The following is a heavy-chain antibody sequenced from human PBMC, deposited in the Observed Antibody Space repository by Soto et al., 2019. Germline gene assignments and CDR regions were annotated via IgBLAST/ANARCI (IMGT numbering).Heavy chain of an antibody. CDR1: GGYINSYY. D-gene: IGHD4-17*01. V-gene: IGHV4-59*01. CDR3: ARGAVTTWLDP. J-gene: IGHJ5*02. CDR2: IYYSGST. Sequence: SETLSLTCTVSGGYINSYYWNWIRQAPGKGLEWIGDIYYSGSTKYNPSLKSRVTISVDTSKKQFSLKLSSVTTADTAVYYCARGAVTTWLDPWGQGTLVTVSS.